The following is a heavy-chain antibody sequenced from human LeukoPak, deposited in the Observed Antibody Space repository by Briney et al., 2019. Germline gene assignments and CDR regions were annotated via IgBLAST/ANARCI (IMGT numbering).Heavy chain of an antibody. D-gene: IGHD3-22*01. Sequence: GGSLRLSCAASGFTFSNYWMNWVRQAPGKGLEWVANIKQDGSEKYYVDSVKGRFTISRDNAKNSLYLQMNSLRAEDTAVYSCARDQGDYYDSSGYYYVGFDYWGQGTLVTVSS. CDR2: IKQDGSEK. CDR3: ARDQGDYYDSSGYYYVGFDY. CDR1: GFTFSNYW. V-gene: IGHV3-7*01. J-gene: IGHJ4*02.